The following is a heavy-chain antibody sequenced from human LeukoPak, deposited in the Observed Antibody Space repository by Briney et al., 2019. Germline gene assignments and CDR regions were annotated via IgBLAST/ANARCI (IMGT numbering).Heavy chain of an antibody. V-gene: IGHV3-23*01. J-gene: IGHJ4*02. CDR2: ISGSGGNT. D-gene: IGHD6-13*01. Sequence: GGSLRLSCAASEFTFNNYAMTWVRQAPGKGLQWVSTISGSGGNTYYADSVKGRFTISRDKSKNTLYLQMNTLRAEDTAVYFCARSTGSSSWDFFDYWGQGTQVTVSS. CDR1: EFTFNNYA. CDR3: ARSTGSSSWDFFDY.